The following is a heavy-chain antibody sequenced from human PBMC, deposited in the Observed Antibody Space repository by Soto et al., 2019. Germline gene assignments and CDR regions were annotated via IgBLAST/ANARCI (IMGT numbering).Heavy chain of an antibody. CDR1: GFTFSNYG. V-gene: IGHV3-23*01. D-gene: IGHD6-13*01. CDR3: TKQSPYSNSWYGVDY. J-gene: IGHJ4*02. Sequence: EVQLLESGGGLVQPGGSLRLSFAASGFTFSNYGMNWVRQAPGKGLEWVSGISGRGDDTHYADSVKGRFTISRDSSKNTLYLKMNSLRAEDTAVYYCTKQSPYSNSWYGVDYWGQGTLVTVSS. CDR2: ISGRGDDT.